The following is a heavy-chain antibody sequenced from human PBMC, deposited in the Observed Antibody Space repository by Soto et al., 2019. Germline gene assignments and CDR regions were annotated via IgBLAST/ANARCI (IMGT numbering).Heavy chain of an antibody. CDR2: ISSSSSYI. Sequence: GGSLRLSCAASGFTFSSYSMNWVRQAPGKGLEWVSSISSSSSYIYYADSVKGRFTIARDNAKNPLYLQMNSLRAEDTAVYYCAGEPIVVVPAAIRSSYYYYGMDVWGQGTTVTVSS. CDR1: GFTFSSYS. D-gene: IGHD2-2*01. J-gene: IGHJ6*02. V-gene: IGHV3-21*01. CDR3: AGEPIVVVPAAIRSSYYYYGMDV.